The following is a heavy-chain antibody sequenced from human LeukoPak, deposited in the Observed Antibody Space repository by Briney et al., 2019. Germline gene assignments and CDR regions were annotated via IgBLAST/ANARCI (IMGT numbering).Heavy chain of an antibody. J-gene: IGHJ4*02. V-gene: IGHV3-23*01. CDR3: ARDRPNYYGSDGHYYRRDGDY. CDR2: ITGRGEST. CDR1: GFTFSIYA. Sequence: GGSLRLSCAASGFTFSIYAMSWVRQAPGKGLQWVSSITGRGESTWYVDSVKGRFTITRDNSENTLYLQMHSLRAEDTAVYYYARDRPNYYGSDGHYYRRDGDYWGRGTLVSVSS. D-gene: IGHD3-22*01.